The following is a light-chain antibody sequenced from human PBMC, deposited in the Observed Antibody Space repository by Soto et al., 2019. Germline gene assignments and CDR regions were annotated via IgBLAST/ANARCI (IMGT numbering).Light chain of an antibody. J-gene: IGLJ1*01. CDR3: TSFTTTRFYV. V-gene: IGLV2-14*01. CDR2: EVS. Sequence: QSVLTQPASVSGSLGQSITISCTGTSSDIGGYKYVSWYQQHPGKAPKLIIFEVSNRPSGVSDRFSGSNSGNTASLTISGLQAEDEADYYCTSFTTTRFYVFGPGTKVTVL. CDR1: SSDIGGYKY.